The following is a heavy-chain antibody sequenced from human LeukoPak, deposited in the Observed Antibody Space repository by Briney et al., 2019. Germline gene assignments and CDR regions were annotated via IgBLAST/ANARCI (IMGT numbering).Heavy chain of an antibody. CDR1: GFTFSDHY. Sequence: QPGGSLRLSCAASGFTFSDHYMDWVRQAPGKGLEWVGRSKNKANSYITQYAAFVQGRFTISRDDSKNSLYLRINSLKTEDTAVYYCARDDGGQGDYWGQGTLVTVSS. V-gene: IGHV3-72*01. CDR2: SKNKANSYIT. D-gene: IGHD2-15*01. J-gene: IGHJ4*02. CDR3: ARDDGGQGDY.